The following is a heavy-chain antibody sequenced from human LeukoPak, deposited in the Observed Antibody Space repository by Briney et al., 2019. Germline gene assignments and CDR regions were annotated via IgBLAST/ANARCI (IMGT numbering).Heavy chain of an antibody. CDR3: ARLSGGGDY. J-gene: IGHJ4*02. CDR2: IYYSGST. D-gene: IGHD3-16*01. CDR1: GGSISSYY. V-gene: IGHV4-59*08. Sequence: PSETLSLTCTVSGGSISSYYWSWIRQPPGKGLEWIGYIYYSGSTNYNPSLKSRVTISVDTSKNQFSLKLSSVTAADTAVYYCARLSGGGDYWGQGTLVTVSS.